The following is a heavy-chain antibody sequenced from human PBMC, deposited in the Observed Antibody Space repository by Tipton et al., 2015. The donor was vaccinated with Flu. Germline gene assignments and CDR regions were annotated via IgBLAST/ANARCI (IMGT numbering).Heavy chain of an antibody. Sequence: TLSLTCTVSGGSISSGSYYWSWIRQPAGKGLEWIGRIYTSGSTNYNPSLKSRVTISVDTSKNQFSLKLSSVTAADTAVYYCGRVRSYYDSSGYYYAFDYWGQGTLVTVSS. CDR3: GRVRSYYDSSGYYYAFDY. D-gene: IGHD3-22*01. CDR2: IYTSGST. V-gene: IGHV4-61*02. J-gene: IGHJ4*02. CDR1: GGSISSGSYY.